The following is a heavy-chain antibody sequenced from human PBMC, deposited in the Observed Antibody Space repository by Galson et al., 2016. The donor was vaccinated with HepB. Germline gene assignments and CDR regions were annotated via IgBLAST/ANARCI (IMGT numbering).Heavy chain of an antibody. CDR3: ARDWSYYYYYGMDV. Sequence: SLRLSCAASGISFSTFSMNWVRQAPGQGLEWLSSISSNGDFINYADSVKGRFTISRDNSKNSLYLQMNSLRDEDTAVYYCARDWSYYYYYGMDVWGQGTTVTVSS. CDR2: ISSNGDFI. D-gene: IGHD3-3*01. V-gene: IGHV3-21*01. J-gene: IGHJ6*02. CDR1: GISFSTFS.